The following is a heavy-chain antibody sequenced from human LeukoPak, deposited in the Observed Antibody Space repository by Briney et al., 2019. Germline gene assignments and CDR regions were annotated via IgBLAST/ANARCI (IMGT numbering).Heavy chain of an antibody. D-gene: IGHD5-12*01. CDR2: INANSGGT. V-gene: IGHV1-2*02. J-gene: IGHJ4*02. CDR1: VYTFTGYY. Sequence: SSVKVSCKASVYTFTGYYIHWVRQAPQRGRERGGWINANSGGTNYAQKFQGRVTMTRDTSISTAYMELSRLRSDDTAVYYCARGESGYNYFDYWGQGTLVTVSS. CDR3: ARGESGYNYFDY.